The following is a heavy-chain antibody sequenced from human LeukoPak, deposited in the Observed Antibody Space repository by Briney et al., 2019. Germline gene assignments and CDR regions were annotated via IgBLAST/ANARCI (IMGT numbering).Heavy chain of an antibody. J-gene: IGHJ4*02. CDR1: GGSFSGYY. CDR3: AGNYYGSGSYYSEDRY. CDR2: INHSGST. Sequence: KSSETLSLTCAVYGGSFSGYYWSWIRQPPGNGLEWIGEINHSGSTNYNPSLKSRVTISVDTSKNQFSLKLTCVTAADTAVYYCAGNYYGSGSYYSEDRYWGQGTLVTVSS. V-gene: IGHV4-34*01. D-gene: IGHD3-10*01.